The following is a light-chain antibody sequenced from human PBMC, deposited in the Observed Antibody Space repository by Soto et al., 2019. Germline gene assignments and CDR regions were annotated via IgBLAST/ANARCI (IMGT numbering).Light chain of an antibody. J-gene: IGKJ2*01. Sequence: DIVMTQSPDSLAVSLGERATINCKSSQSVLYSSNNKNYLAWYQQRPGQPPKLLIYWASTRESGVPDRFSGSGSGTDFTLTITSLRAEDVALYYCQQYESTPPTFGQGTKLEIK. CDR1: QSVLYSSNNKNY. CDR3: QQYESTPPT. CDR2: WAS. V-gene: IGKV4-1*01.